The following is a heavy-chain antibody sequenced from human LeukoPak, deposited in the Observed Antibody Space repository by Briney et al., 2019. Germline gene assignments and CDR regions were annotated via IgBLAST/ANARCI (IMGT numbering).Heavy chain of an antibody. J-gene: IGHJ4*02. CDR3: ARGSGYLLDRDY. CDR2: IYTSGST. Sequence: PSPTLSLTCTVSGGSISSGSYYWSWIRQPAGKGLEWIGRIYTSGSTNYNPSLKSRVTISVDTSKNQFSLKLSSVTAADTAVYYSARGSGYLLDRDYWGQGTQDTVSS. CDR1: GGSISSGSYY. V-gene: IGHV4-61*02. D-gene: IGHD3-22*01.